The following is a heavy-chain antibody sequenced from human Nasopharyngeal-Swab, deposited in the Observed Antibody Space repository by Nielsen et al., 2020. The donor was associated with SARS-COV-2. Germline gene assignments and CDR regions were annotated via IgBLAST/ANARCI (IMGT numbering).Heavy chain of an antibody. J-gene: IGHJ6*02. Sequence: SETLSLTCTVSGGSISRYYWSWIRQPPGKGLEWIGYIYYSGSTNYNPSLKSRVTISVDTSKNQFSLKLSSVTAADTAVYYCARENVWGQGTTVTVSS. CDR3: ARENV. CDR2: IYYSGST. V-gene: IGHV4-59*12. CDR1: GGSISRYY.